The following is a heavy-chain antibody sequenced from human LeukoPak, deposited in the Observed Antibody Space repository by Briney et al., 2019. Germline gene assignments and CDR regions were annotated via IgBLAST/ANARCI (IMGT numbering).Heavy chain of an antibody. CDR1: GFTFSSYA. D-gene: IGHD1-26*01. CDR3: ARRYRLGATNY. V-gene: IGHV3-30-3*01. CDR2: ISYDGSIK. Sequence: GGSLRLSCAASGFTFSSYAMHWVRQAPGKGLEWVAVISYDGSIKSYADSVQGRFTISRDNSENTLYLQMNSLRAEDTALYYCARRYRLGATNYWGQGTLVTVSS. J-gene: IGHJ4*02.